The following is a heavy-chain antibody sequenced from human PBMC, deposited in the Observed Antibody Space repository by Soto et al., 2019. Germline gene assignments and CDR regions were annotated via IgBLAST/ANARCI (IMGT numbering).Heavy chain of an antibody. CDR1: GGSISSYY. CDR3: ARRWGGTFDI. CDR2: IYYSGST. D-gene: IGHD3-10*01. V-gene: IGHV4-59*08. J-gene: IGHJ3*02. Sequence: QVQLQESGPGLVKPSETLSLTCTVSGGSISSYYWSWIRQPPGKGLEWIGYIYYSGSTNYNPSLKSRATITXDTSKNQFSLRLNSVTAADTAVYYCARRWGGTFDIWGQGTMVTVSS.